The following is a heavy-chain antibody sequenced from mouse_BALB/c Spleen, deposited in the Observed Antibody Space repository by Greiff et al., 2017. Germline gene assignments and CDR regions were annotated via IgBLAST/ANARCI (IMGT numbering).Heavy chain of an antibody. V-gene: IGHV1-7*01. CDR1: GYTFTSYW. Sequence: QVQLKQSGAELAKPGASVKMSCKASGYTFTSYWMHWVKQRPGQGLEWIGYINPSTGYTEYNQKFKDKATLTADKSSSTAYMQLSSLTSEDSAVYYCATLYRTRRDYWGQGTTLTVSS. CDR2: INPSTGYT. D-gene: IGHD2-14*01. J-gene: IGHJ2*01. CDR3: ATLYRTRRDY.